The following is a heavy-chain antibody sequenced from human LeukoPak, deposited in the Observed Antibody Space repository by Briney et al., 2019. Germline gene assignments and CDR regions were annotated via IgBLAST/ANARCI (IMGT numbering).Heavy chain of an antibody. D-gene: IGHD2-21*02. CDR2: ISGSGGTT. V-gene: IGHV3-23*01. J-gene: IGHJ4*02. CDR1: GFTFSNYG. Sequence: GGSLRLPCAASGFTFSNYGMSWVRQAPGKGLEWVSVISGSGGTTYYADSVKGRFTISRDNSKNTLYLQMNSLRAEDTSLYYCAKGRLDYGDYYVDDWGQGTLVTVSS. CDR3: AKGRLDYGDYYVDD.